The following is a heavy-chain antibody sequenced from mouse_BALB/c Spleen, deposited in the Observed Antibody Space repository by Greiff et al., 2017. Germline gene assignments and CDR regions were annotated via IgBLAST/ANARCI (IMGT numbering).Heavy chain of an antibody. D-gene: IGHD2-2*01. CDR3: ARDEGDHGYGPFAY. J-gene: IGHJ3*01. Sequence: VQGVESGPGLVAPSQSLSITCTVSGFSLTSYGVHWVRQPPGKGLEWLGVIWAGGSTNYNSALMSRLSISKDNSKSQVFLKMNSLQTDDTAMYYCARDEGDHGYGPFAYWGQGTLVTVSA. CDR1: GFSLTSYG. V-gene: IGHV2-9*02. CDR2: IWAGGST.